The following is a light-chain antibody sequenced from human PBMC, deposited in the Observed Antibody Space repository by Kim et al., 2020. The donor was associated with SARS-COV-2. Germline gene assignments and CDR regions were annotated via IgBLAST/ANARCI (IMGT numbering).Light chain of an antibody. CDR3: QERSTQFT. CDR1: QSVRLY. Sequence: SLSPGEGATLSCRTSQSVRLYLAWYQFKPGQAPRLLIYDASYRAPGIPGRISGYGSGTDFTLTIDNLEPEDFGIYYCQERSTQFTFGGGTKVDIK. V-gene: IGKV3-11*01. CDR2: DAS. J-gene: IGKJ4*01.